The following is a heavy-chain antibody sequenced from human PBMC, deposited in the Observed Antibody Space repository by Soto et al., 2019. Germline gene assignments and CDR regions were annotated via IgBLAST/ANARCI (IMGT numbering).Heavy chain of an antibody. D-gene: IGHD3-9*01. CDR1: GYTFTSYA. CDR3: GRDDILTGYAFDY. V-gene: IGHV1-3*01. Sequence: ASVKVSCKASGYTFTSYAMHWVRQSPGQRLEWMGWINAGNGNTKYSQKFQGRVTVTRDTSASTAYMELSSLRSEDTAVYYCGRDDILTGYAFDYWGQGTLVTVSS. J-gene: IGHJ4*02. CDR2: INAGNGNT.